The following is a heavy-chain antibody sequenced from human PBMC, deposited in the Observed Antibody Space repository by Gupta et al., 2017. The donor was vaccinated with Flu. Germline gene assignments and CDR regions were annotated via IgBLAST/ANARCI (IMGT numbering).Heavy chain of an antibody. J-gene: IGHJ3*02. D-gene: IGHD1-14*01. Sequence: EVQLVESGGGLVQPGGSLRLSCAASGFTFSSYDMHWVRQATGKGLEWVSAIGTAGDTYYPGSVKGRFTISRENAKNSLYLQMNSLRAGDTAVYYCARAVEPHAFDIWGQGTMVTVSS. CDR1: GFTFSSYD. CDR2: IGTAGDT. V-gene: IGHV3-13*04. CDR3: ARAVEPHAFDI.